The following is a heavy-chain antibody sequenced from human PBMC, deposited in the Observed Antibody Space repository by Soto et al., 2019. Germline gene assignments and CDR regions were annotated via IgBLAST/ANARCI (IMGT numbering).Heavy chain of an antibody. Sequence: GGSLRLSCAASGFTFSSYSMNWVRQAPGKGLEWVSSISSSSSYIYYADSVKGRFTISRDNAKNSLYLQMNSLRAEDTAVYYCARTAPPGFSVTTVVTPVDYWGQGTLVTVSS. CDR1: GFTFSSYS. CDR2: ISSSSSYI. V-gene: IGHV3-21*01. CDR3: ARTAPPGFSVTTVVTPVDY. J-gene: IGHJ4*02. D-gene: IGHD4-17*01.